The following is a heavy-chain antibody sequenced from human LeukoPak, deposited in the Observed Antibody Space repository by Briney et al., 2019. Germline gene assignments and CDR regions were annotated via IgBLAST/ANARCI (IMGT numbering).Heavy chain of an antibody. CDR3: ARGDIVVVPAALNSWFDP. CDR2: INPNSGGT. J-gene: IGHJ5*02. V-gene: IGHV1-2*02. D-gene: IGHD2-2*01. Sequence: ASVKVSCKASGYTFTGYYMHWVRQAPGQGLEWMGWINPNSGGTNYAQKSQGRITMTRNTSISTAYMEMSRLRSDDTAVYYCARGDIVVVPAALNSWFDPWGQGTLVTVSS. CDR1: GYTFTGYY.